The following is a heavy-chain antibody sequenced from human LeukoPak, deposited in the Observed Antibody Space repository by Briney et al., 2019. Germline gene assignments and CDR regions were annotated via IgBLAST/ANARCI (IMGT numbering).Heavy chain of an antibody. D-gene: IGHD2-2*02. Sequence: RPGGSLRLSCAASGFTFDDYGMSWVRQAPGKGLEWVSGINWNGGSTGYADSVKGRFTISRDNAKNSLYLQMNSLRAEDTAVYYCARDLTMVPAAISWFDPWGQGTLVTVSS. J-gene: IGHJ5*02. CDR1: GFTFDDYG. CDR2: INWNGGST. V-gene: IGHV3-20*04. CDR3: ARDLTMVPAAISWFDP.